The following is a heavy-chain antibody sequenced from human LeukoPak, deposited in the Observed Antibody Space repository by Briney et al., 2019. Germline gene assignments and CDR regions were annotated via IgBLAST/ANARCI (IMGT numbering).Heavy chain of an antibody. J-gene: IGHJ4*02. CDR2: ISAYNGNT. D-gene: IGHD3-22*01. V-gene: IGHV1-18*01. Sequence: ASVKVSCKASSYTFTSYGISWVRQAPGQGLEWMGWISAYNGNTNYAQKLQGRVTMTTDTSTSTAYMELRSLRSDDTAVYYCARSTMIVVAPYYFDYWGQGTLVTVSS. CDR1: SYTFTSYG. CDR3: ARSTMIVVAPYYFDY.